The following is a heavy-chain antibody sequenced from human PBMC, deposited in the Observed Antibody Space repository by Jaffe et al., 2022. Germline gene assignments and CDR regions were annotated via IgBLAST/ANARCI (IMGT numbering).Heavy chain of an antibody. J-gene: IGHJ4*02. CDR3: ASSGNTVTTYYFDY. Sequence: QVQLQQWGAGLLKPSETLSLTCAVYGGSFSGYYWSWIRQPPGKGLEWIGEINHSGSTNYNPSLKSRVTISVDTSKNQFSLKLSSVTAADTAVYYCASSGNTVTTYYFDYWGQGTLVTVSS. CDR1: GGSFSGYY. CDR2: INHSGST. D-gene: IGHD4-17*01. V-gene: IGHV4-34*01.